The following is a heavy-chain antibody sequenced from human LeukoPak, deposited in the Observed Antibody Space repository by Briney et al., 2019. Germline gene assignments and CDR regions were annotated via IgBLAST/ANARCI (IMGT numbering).Heavy chain of an antibody. Sequence: GGSLRLSCTASGYTFSSYAMSWVRQAPGKGLEWVAVIWFDGSKKYYADSVKGRFTVSRDDSKKTAYLQMSSLRGEDTAVYYCARDRDTSSHYSWFDPWGQGTLVTVSS. CDR3: ARDRDTSSHYSWFDP. CDR1: GYTFSSYA. CDR2: IWFDGSKK. D-gene: IGHD2-2*01. V-gene: IGHV3-33*08. J-gene: IGHJ5*02.